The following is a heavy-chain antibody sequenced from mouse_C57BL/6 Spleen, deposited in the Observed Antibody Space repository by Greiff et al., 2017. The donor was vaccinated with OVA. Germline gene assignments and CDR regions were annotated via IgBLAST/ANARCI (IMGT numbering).Heavy chain of an antibody. V-gene: IGHV5-17*01. D-gene: IGHD2-4*01. Sequence: DVKLVESGGGLVKPGGSLKLSCAASGFTFSDYGMHWVRQAPEKGLEWVAYISSGSSTIYYADTVKGRFTISRDNAKTTLFLQMTSLRSEDTVKYYCGRGDYPYDYAMDYWGQGTSVTVSS. CDR3: GRGDYPYDYAMDY. CDR2: ISSGSSTI. CDR1: GFTFSDYG. J-gene: IGHJ4*01.